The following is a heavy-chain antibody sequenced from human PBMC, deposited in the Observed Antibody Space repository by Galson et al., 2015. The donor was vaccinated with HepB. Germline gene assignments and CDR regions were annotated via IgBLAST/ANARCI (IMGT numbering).Heavy chain of an antibody. J-gene: IGHJ4*02. V-gene: IGHV3-15*01. Sequence: SLRLSCAASGFTFNDAWMSWVRQAPGKGLEWVGRIKKKGDGGTTDYAASGKGRFTISKDDSENTGYLQMNSLKAEDTAVYYCTTVFSNGYYKFDYWGQGTLVTVSS. CDR1: GFTFNDAW. CDR2: IKKKGDGGTT. D-gene: IGHD3-3*01. CDR3: TTVFSNGYYKFDY.